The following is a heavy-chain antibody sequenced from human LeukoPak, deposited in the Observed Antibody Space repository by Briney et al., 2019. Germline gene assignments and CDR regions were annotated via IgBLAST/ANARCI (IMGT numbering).Heavy chain of an antibody. CDR3: AKDRGGSGYDSYYFDY. J-gene: IGHJ4*02. D-gene: IGHD5-12*01. Sequence: GGSLRLSCAASGFTFSSYAMSWVRPAPGKGLEWVSAISGSGGSTYYADSVKGRFTISRDNSKNTLYVQMNSLRAEDTAVYYCAKDRGGSGYDSYYFDYWGQGTLVTVSS. CDR1: GFTFSSYA. CDR2: ISGSGGST. V-gene: IGHV3-23*01.